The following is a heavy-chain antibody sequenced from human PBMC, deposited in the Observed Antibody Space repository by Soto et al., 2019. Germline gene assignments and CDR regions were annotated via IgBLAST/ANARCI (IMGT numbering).Heavy chain of an antibody. J-gene: IGHJ3*02. V-gene: IGHV3-23*01. CDR1: GFTFSSDA. CDR3: AKDRPRITETTTPPNPYDI. CDR2: ISGSGGST. D-gene: IGHD1-7*01. Sequence: APLRLSCTSSGFTFSSDAMSWVRQAPGKGLEWVSAISGSGGSTYYADSVKGRFTSSRDNSKNTLYLQMNSLRAEDTAVYYCAKDRPRITETTTPPNPYDIWSQGTIDPV.